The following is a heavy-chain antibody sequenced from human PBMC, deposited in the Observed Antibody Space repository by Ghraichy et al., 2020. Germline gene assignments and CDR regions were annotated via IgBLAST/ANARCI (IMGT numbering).Heavy chain of an antibody. Sequence: SGPTLVKPTQTLTLTCTFSGFSLSTSGMRVGWIRQPPGKALEWLARIDWDDDKFYSTSLKTRLTISKDTSKNQVVLTMTNMDPVDTATYYCVRIMAGTYFDDWGQGTLVTVSS. CDR3: VRIMAGTYFDD. J-gene: IGHJ4*02. CDR2: IDWDDDK. V-gene: IGHV2-70*04. CDR1: GFSLSTSGMR. D-gene: IGHD1/OR15-1a*01.